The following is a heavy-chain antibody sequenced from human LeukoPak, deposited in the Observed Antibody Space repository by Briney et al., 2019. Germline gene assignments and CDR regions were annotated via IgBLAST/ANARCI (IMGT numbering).Heavy chain of an antibody. Sequence: GGSLRLSCAASGFTFSSYWMHWVRQAPGKGLVWVSRINSDGSSTSYADSVKGRFTISRDNAKNSLYLQMNSLRAEDTAVYYCARDRPRRESAAGMDLFDYWGQGTLVTVSS. J-gene: IGHJ4*02. V-gene: IGHV3-74*01. CDR1: GFTFSSYW. CDR2: INSDGSST. D-gene: IGHD6-13*01. CDR3: ARDRPRRESAAGMDLFDY.